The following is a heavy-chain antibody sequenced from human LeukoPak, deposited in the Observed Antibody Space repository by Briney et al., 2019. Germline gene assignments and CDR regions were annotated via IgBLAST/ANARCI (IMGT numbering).Heavy chain of an antibody. Sequence: SETLSLTCTVSGGSISSGGYYWSWIRQHPGKGLEWIGYIYYSGSTNYNPSLKSRVTISVDTSKNQFSLKLSSVTAADTAVYYCASWSYDFWSGYSETSFDYWGQGTLVTVSS. D-gene: IGHD3-3*01. CDR2: IYYSGST. CDR1: GGSISSGGYY. CDR3: ASWSYDFWSGYSETSFDY. V-gene: IGHV4-61*08. J-gene: IGHJ4*02.